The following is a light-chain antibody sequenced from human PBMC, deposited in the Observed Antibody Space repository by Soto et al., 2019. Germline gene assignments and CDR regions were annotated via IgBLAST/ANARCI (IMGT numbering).Light chain of an antibody. CDR2: GAS. CDR3: QQYGSSPRT. CDR1: QSVSSSY. V-gene: IGKV3-20*01. J-gene: IGKJ1*01. Sequence: EIVLTQSPGTLSLSPGERATLSCRASQSVSSSYLAWYQRKPGQAPRLLIYGASGRATGIPARFSGSGSGTDFTLTISGLEPEDFAVYYCQQYGSSPRTFGQGTKVDIK.